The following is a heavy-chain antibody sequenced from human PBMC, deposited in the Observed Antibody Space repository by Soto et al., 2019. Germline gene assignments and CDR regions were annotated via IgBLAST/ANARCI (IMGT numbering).Heavy chain of an antibody. J-gene: IGHJ4*02. CDR2: IHHSGST. Sequence: PSETLSLTCAVSGGSISTSNWWSWVRQPPGKGLEWIGEIHHSGSTNYNPSLKSRVTISVDKSKNQFSLKLTSVTAADTAVYYCARGLLDHSTIWYRFSGLFDYWGPGLLVTVSS. CDR1: GGSISTSNW. V-gene: IGHV4-4*02. D-gene: IGHD6-13*01. CDR3: ARGLLDHSTIWYRFSGLFDY.